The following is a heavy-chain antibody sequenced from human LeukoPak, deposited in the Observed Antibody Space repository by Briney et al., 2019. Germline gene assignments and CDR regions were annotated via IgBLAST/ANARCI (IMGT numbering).Heavy chain of an antibody. V-gene: IGHV3-74*01. D-gene: IGHD3-10*01. Sequence: GGSLRLSCATSGFTFSNHGMHWVRQAQGKGLVWVSRINSDGSRTSYADPVKGRFTISRDNAKNTLYLQMDSLRADDTAVYYCARDRGSLDFDYWGQGTLVTVSS. CDR1: GFTFSNHG. CDR3: ARDRGSLDFDY. J-gene: IGHJ4*02. CDR2: INSDGSRT.